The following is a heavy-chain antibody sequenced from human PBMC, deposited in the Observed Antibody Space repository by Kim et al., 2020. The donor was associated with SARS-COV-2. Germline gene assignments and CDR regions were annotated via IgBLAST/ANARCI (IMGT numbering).Heavy chain of an antibody. CDR3: ARQGANYYYGMDV. V-gene: IGHV4-59*08. CDR1: GGSISGYY. CDR2: IYNSGST. J-gene: IGHJ6*02. D-gene: IGHD3-16*01. Sequence: SETLSLTCTVSGGSISGYYWSWIRQPPGKGPEWIGYIYNSGSTNYSPSLKSRVTISVDTSKNQFSLHLTSVTAADTAVYYCARQGANYYYGMDVWGQGTTVTVSS.